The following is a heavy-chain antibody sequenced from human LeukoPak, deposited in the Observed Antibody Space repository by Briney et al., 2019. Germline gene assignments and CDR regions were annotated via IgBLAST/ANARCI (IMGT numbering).Heavy chain of an antibody. D-gene: IGHD3-22*01. J-gene: IGHJ4*02. CDR3: ARGPYYYDSSGPTSADFDY. CDR2: INHSGST. CDR1: GGSISTYY. V-gene: IGHV4-34*01. Sequence: SETLSLTCTVSGGSISTYYWSWIRQPPGKGLEWIGEINHSGSTNYNPSLKSRVTISVDTSKNQFSLKLSSVTAADTAVYYCARGPYYYDSSGPTSADFDYWGQGTLVTVSS.